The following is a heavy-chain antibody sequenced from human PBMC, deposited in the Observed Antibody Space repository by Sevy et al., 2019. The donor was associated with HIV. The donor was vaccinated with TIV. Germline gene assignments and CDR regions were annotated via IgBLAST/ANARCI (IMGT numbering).Heavy chain of an antibody. CDR3: ATHAGIAAAGRVFDY. V-gene: IGHV3-72*01. D-gene: IGHD6-13*01. Sequence: GGSLRLSCVASGFTFSDHYMEWVRQAPGKGLEWVGRTRNKADGYTTEYAASVKGRFTISRDDSKNSLYVQMNSLKTGDTDVYYCATHAGIAAAGRVFDYWGQGTLVTVSS. CDR1: GFTFSDHY. J-gene: IGHJ4*02. CDR2: TRNKADGYTT.